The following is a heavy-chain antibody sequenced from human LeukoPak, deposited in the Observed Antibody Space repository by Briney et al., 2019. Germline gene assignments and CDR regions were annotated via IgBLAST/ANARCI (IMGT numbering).Heavy chain of an antibody. CDR2: INTEESST. CDR3: ARDRYSHFDY. V-gene: IGHV3-74*01. D-gene: IGHD2-15*01. CDR1: GFTFSRHW. Sequence: GGSLRLSCAASGFTFSRHWMHWVRQAPGKGLVWVTGINTEESSTNYAESVKGRFTISRDNAKNTLYPQMNSLRAEDTAVYYCARDRYSHFDYWGQGTLVTVSS. J-gene: IGHJ4*02.